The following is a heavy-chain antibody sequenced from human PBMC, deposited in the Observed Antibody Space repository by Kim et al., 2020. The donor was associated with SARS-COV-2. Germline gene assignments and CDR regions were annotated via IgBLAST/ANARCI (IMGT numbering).Heavy chain of an antibody. J-gene: IGHJ6*02. D-gene: IGHD3-22*01. CDR3: ARDVPSLYYYDSSGRRYGMDV. CDR2: ISAYNGNT. CDR1: GYTFTSYG. Sequence: ASVKVSCKASGYTFTSYGISWVRQAPGQGLEWMGWISAYNGNTHYAQKLQGRVTMTTDTSTSTAYMELRSLRSDDTAVYYCARDVPSLYYYDSSGRRYGMDVWGQGTTVTVSS. V-gene: IGHV1-18*01.